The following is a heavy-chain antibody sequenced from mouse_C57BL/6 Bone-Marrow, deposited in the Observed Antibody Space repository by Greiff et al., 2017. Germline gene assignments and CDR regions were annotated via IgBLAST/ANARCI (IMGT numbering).Heavy chain of an antibody. V-gene: IGHV1-64*01. CDR1: GYTFTSYW. CDR2: IHPNSGST. Sequence: QVQLKQPGAELVKPGASVKLSCTASGYTFTSYWMHWVKQRPGQGLEWIGMIHPNSGSTNYNEKFKSKATLTVDNSSSTAYMQLSSLTSEDSAVYYCAKEKGFPYWYFDVWGTGTTVTVSS. CDR3: AKEKGFPYWYFDV. J-gene: IGHJ1*03.